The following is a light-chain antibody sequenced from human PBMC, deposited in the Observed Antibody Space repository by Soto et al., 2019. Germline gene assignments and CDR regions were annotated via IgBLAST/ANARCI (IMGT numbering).Light chain of an antibody. CDR2: WAS. V-gene: IGKV4-1*01. CDR3: QQYFDVPFT. J-gene: IGKJ4*01. CDR1: RSVLYKSNNKNH. Sequence: DLVISQSPDSLSVSMGARATMKCKCSRSVLYKSNNKNHLAWYQQKPGQPPQLIIYWASTRESGVPERFSGSGSGTDFTLTISSLEAEDVAFYWCQQYFDVPFTFAGGTKVDI.